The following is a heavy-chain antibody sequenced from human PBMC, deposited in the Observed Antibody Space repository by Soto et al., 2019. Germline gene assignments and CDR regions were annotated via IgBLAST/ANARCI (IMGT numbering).Heavy chain of an antibody. Sequence: GGSLRLSCVASGYTFNSHEMNWIRQTPGKRLEWISSVSGSGTTKYADSVKGRFTISRDNAHKSIYLQMNSLRVEDTGVYYCARGGIHWGQGALVTVSS. CDR3: ARGGIH. D-gene: IGHD6-13*01. V-gene: IGHV3-48*03. CDR1: GYTFNSHE. CDR2: VSGSGTT. J-gene: IGHJ4*02.